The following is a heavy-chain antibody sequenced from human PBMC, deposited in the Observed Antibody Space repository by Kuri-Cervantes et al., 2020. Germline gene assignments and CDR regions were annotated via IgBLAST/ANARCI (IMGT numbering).Heavy chain of an antibody. CDR3: ARWSGEFIDN. D-gene: IGHD3-10*01. J-gene: IGHJ4*02. Sequence: GESLKISCAASGFTFSSYWMSWVRQAPGKGLEWVGRIKSKTDGGTTDYAAPVKGRFTISRDDSKNTLYLQMNSLRAEDTAVYYCARWSGEFIDNWGQGTLVTVSS. CDR2: IKSKTDGGTT. CDR1: GFTFSSYW. V-gene: IGHV3-15*01.